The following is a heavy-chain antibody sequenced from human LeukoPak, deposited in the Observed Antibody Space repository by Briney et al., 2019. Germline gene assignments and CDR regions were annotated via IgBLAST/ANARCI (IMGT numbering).Heavy chain of an antibody. V-gene: IGHV1-2*02. Sequence: ASVKVSCKASGYTFTGYYMHWVRQAPGQGLEWMGWINPNSGGTNYAQKFQGRVTMTRDTSISTAYMELSRLRSDDTAIYYCARAYGSGSSYHPDYWGQGTLVTGSS. J-gene: IGHJ4*02. CDR1: GYTFTGYY. CDR3: ARAYGSGSSYHPDY. CDR2: INPNSGGT. D-gene: IGHD3-10*01.